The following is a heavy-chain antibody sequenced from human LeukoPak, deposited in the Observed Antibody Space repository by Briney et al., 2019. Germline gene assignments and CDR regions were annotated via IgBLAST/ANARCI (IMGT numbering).Heavy chain of an antibody. CDR1: GYTFTSYG. V-gene: IGHV1-8*01. CDR2: MNPNSGNT. D-gene: IGHD3-10*01. CDR3: ARNTRGFSAFDI. J-gene: IGHJ3*02. Sequence: ASVKVSCKASGYTFTSYGINWVRQATGQGLEWMGWMNPNSGNTGYAQKFQGRVTMTRNTSISTAYMELSSLRSEDTAVYYCARNTRGFSAFDIWGQGTMVTVSS.